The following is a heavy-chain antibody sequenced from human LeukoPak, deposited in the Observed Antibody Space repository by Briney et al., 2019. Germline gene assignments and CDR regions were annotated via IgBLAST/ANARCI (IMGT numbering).Heavy chain of an antibody. V-gene: IGHV1-8*03. Sequence: ASVKVSCKASGYTFTSYDINWVRQATGQGLEWMGWMNPNSVNTGYAQKFQGRVTITRNTSISTAYMELSSLISEDTAVYYCARVRTTYCSSTSCYRFDPWGQGTLVTVSS. J-gene: IGHJ5*02. CDR2: MNPNSVNT. CDR3: ARVRTTYCSSTSCYRFDP. D-gene: IGHD2-2*02. CDR1: GYTFTSYD.